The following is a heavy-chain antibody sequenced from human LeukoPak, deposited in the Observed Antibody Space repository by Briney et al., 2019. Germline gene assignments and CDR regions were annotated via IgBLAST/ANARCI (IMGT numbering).Heavy chain of an antibody. D-gene: IGHD7-27*01. Sequence: GASVKVSCKASGYTFTGYYMHWVRQAPGQGLEWMGGIIPIFGTANYAQKFQGRVTITADESTSTAYMELSRLRSDDTAVYYCTGNWGTHLPLDYWGQGTLVTVSS. CDR2: IIPIFGTA. J-gene: IGHJ4*02. V-gene: IGHV1-69*13. CDR1: GYTFTGYY. CDR3: TGNWGTHLPLDY.